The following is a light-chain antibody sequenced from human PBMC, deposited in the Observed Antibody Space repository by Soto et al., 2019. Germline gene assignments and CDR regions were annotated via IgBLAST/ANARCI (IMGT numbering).Light chain of an antibody. Sequence: EIVMTQSPPSLTVTPGEPASISCRSSQRLLHSNGNTFLDWYLQKPGQSPQLLIYLGSNRASGVPDRVSGSEAGTDFTLKISRVEAEDVGVYYCMQALQTPTFGQGTKVEIK. J-gene: IGKJ1*01. CDR1: QRLLHSNGNTF. V-gene: IGKV2-28*01. CDR2: LGS. CDR3: MQALQTPT.